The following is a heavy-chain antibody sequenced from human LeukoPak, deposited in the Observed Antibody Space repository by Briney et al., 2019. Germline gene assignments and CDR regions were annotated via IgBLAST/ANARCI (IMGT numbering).Heavy chain of an antibody. CDR2: INTDGTVT. D-gene: IGHD6-19*01. J-gene: IGHJ4*02. Sequence: GGSLRLSCAASGFTFSSYWMHWVRQAPGKELESVSRINTDGTVTTYADSVKGRFTVSRDNADNTMFLQMNSVRDEDTAVYYCATKQWLAPPPDSWGQGTPVTVSS. CDR1: GFTFSSYW. CDR3: ATKQWLAPPPDS. V-gene: IGHV3-74*01.